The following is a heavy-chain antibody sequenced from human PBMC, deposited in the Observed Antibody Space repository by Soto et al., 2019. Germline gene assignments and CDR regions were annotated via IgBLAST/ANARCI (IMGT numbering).Heavy chain of an antibody. D-gene: IGHD6-19*01. Sequence: QVQLVESGGGVVQPGRSLRLSCAASGFTFSSYGMHWVRQAPGKGLEWVAVISYDGSNKYYADSVKGRFTISRDNSKTMLYLQMKSLRAEDTAVYYCAKDRFGIAVAGDFDYWGQGTLVTVSS. CDR2: ISYDGSNK. V-gene: IGHV3-30*18. CDR1: GFTFSSYG. J-gene: IGHJ4*02. CDR3: AKDRFGIAVAGDFDY.